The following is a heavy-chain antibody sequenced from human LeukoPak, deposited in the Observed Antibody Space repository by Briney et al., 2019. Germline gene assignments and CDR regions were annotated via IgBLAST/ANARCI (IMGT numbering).Heavy chain of an antibody. J-gene: IGHJ4*02. D-gene: IGHD5-12*01. V-gene: IGHV6-1*01. CDR2: KYYRSKWYT. CDR3: ARERYSGYDFSSSGWYGFDY. CDR1: GDSVSANSAA. Sequence: QTLSLTCGISGDSVSANSAACDWIRLSPSRGLGWLGKKYYRSKWYTDYEVPVKSRITINPDTSKNQFSLQLNSLNPETTAVYFCARERYSGYDFSSSGWYGFDYWGQGTPVTVSS.